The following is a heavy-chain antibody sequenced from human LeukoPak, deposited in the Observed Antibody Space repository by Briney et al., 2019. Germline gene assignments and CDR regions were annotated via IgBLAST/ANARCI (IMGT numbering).Heavy chain of an antibody. CDR2: IWYDGSNK. V-gene: IGHV3-33*01. CDR1: GFTFSSYG. J-gene: IGHJ4*02. D-gene: IGHD3-10*01. Sequence: GRSLRLSCAASGFTFSSYGMHWVRQAPGKGLEWVAVIWYDGSNKYYADSVKGRFTIPRNNSKNTLYLQMNSLRAEDTAVYYCARDLWLRELVQNKGDSWGQGTLVTVSS. CDR3: ARDLWLRELVQNKGDS.